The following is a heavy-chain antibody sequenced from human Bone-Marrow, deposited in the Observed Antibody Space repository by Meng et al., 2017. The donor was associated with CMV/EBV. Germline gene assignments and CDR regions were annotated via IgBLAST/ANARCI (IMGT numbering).Heavy chain of an antibody. V-gene: IGHV1-69*10. Sequence: SVKVSCKASGYTFTGYYMHWVRQAPGQGLEWMRGIIPILGIANYAQKFKGRVTITADKSTSTAYMELSSLSSEDAAVYYYARYADGKKLWLINYYYYGMDVWGQGTTVTVSS. CDR2: IIPILGIA. CDR3: ARYADGKKLWLINYYYYGMDV. D-gene: IGHD5-18*01. J-gene: IGHJ6*02. CDR1: GYTFTGYY.